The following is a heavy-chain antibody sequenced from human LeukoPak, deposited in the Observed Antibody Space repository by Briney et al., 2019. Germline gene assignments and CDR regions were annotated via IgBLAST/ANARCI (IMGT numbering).Heavy chain of an antibody. CDR3: ARDAGYSSGWYNP. D-gene: IGHD6-19*01. V-gene: IGHV4-30-2*01. Sequence: SQTLSLTCIDSGGSVTSGNYYWTWIRQPPGKALEWIGYIHHSGSTYYNPSLKSRVTISVDRSKNQFSLKLSSVTAADTALYYCARDAGYSSGWYNPWGQGTLVTVSS. CDR1: GGSVTSGNYY. J-gene: IGHJ5*02. CDR2: IHHSGST.